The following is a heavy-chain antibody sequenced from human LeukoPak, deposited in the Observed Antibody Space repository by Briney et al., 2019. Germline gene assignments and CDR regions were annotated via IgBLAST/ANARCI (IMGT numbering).Heavy chain of an antibody. V-gene: IGHV3-7*01. CDR3: ARAYYDSSGAFDI. CDR1: GFTFSSYW. J-gene: IGHJ3*02. CDR2: IKQDGSEK. D-gene: IGHD3-22*01. Sequence: GGSLRLSCAASGFTFSSYWMSWVRQAPGKGLEWVDNIKQDGSEKYYVDSVKGRFTIPRDNAKNSLYLQMNSLRAEDTAVYYCARAYYDSSGAFDIWGQGTMVTVSS.